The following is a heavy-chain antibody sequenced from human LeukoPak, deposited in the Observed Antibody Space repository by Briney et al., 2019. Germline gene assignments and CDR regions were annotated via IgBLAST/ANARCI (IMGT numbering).Heavy chain of an antibody. Sequence: PSETLSLTCVVSGGSITGYYWTLVRQPPGEGLEYIGHILHTGRSSYNPSLRSRVTMSVDTSKNQFSLKLTSVTAADTAVYYCARYTSGGLEYWGQGALVTVSP. CDR1: GGSITGYY. D-gene: IGHD6-19*01. CDR3: ARYTSGGLEY. J-gene: IGHJ4*02. CDR2: ILHTGRS. V-gene: IGHV4-59*08.